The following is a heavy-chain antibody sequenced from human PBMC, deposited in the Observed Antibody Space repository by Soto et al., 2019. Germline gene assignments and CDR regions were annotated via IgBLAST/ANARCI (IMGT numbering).Heavy chain of an antibody. V-gene: IGHV5-51*01. CDR1: GYSFTSYW. CDR3: ARALGAGRGYGDYVDYYYYYGMDV. Sequence: GESLKISCKGSGYSFTSYWIGWVRQMPGKGLEWMGIIYPGDSDTRYSPSFQGQVTISADKSNSTAYLQWSSLKASDTAMYYCARALGAGRGYGDYVDYYYYYGMDVWGQGTTVTVSS. J-gene: IGHJ6*02. CDR2: IYPGDSDT. D-gene: IGHD4-17*01.